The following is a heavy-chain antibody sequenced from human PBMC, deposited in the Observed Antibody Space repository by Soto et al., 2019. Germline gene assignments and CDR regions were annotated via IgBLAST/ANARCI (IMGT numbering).Heavy chain of an antibody. J-gene: IGHJ5*02. Sequence: SETLSLTCTVSGASISGYYWSWIRKSAGKGLEWIGRIYATGTTDYNPSLKSRVMMSVDTSKKQHSLKLRSVTAADTAVYYCVRDGTKTLRDWFDPWGQGISVTVSS. CDR1: GASISGYY. CDR3: VRDGTKTLRDWFDP. D-gene: IGHD1-1*01. V-gene: IGHV4-4*07. CDR2: IYATGTT.